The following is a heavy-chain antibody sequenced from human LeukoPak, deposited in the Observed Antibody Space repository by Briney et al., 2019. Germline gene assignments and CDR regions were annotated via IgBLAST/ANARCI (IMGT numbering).Heavy chain of an antibody. V-gene: IGHV4-31*03. J-gene: IGHJ4*02. CDR1: GGSISSGGYY. Sequence: SETLSLTCTVSGGSISSGGYYWSWIRQHPGKGLEWIGYIYYSGSTYYNPSLKSRVTISVDTSKNQFSLKLSSVTAADTAVYYCAGGRGQVTTFGYWGQGTLVTVSS. CDR3: AGGRGQVTTFGY. D-gene: IGHD4-17*01. CDR2: IYYSGST.